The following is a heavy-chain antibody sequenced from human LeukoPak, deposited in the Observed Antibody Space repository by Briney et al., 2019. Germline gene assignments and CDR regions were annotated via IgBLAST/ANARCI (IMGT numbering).Heavy chain of an antibody. V-gene: IGHV4-39*07. CDR3: ARGGASSSWPLAVRFDP. Sequence: PSETLSLTCTVSGGSISSSSYYWGWIRQPPGKGLEWIGSIYYSGSTYYNPSLKSRVTISVDTSKNQFSLKLNSVTAADTAVYYCARGGASSSWPLAVRFDPWGQGTLVTVSS. CDR1: GGSISSSSYY. J-gene: IGHJ5*02. D-gene: IGHD6-13*01. CDR2: IYYSGST.